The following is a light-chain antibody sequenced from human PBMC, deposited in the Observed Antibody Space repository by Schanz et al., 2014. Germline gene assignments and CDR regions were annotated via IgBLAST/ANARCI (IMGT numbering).Light chain of an antibody. J-gene: IGLJ1*01. CDR2: DVN. V-gene: IGLV2-14*01. Sequence: QSALTQPASVSGSPGQSITISCTGTNSDVGGYNHVSWYQQYPGKAPKLMIYDVNNRPSGVSNRFSASKSGNTASLTISGLQAEDEADYYCSSYTISSSYVFGTGTKLTVL. CDR1: NSDVGGYNH. CDR3: SSYTISSSYV.